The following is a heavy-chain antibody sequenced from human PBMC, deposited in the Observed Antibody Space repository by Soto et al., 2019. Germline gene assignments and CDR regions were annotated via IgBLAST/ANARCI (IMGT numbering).Heavy chain of an antibody. V-gene: IGHV3-23*01. CDR2: ISGSGGST. CDR3: AKMQVVNFWSGYYRENWFDP. J-gene: IGHJ5*02. D-gene: IGHD3-3*01. CDR1: GFTFSSYA. Sequence: EVQLLESGGGLVQPGGSLRLSCAASGFTFSSYAMSWVRQAPGKGLEWVSAISGSGGSTYYADSVKGRFTISRDNSKNTPYLQMNSLRAEDTAVYYCAKMQVVNFWSGYYRENWFDPWGQGTLVTVSS.